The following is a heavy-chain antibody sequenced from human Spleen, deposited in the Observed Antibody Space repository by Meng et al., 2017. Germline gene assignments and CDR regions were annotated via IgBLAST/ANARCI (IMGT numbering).Heavy chain of an antibody. CDR1: GFIFSSYW. J-gene: IGHJ4*02. CDR2: ISGDST. CDR3: ARDGRDSSGYYLSDY. Sequence: GESLKISCAASGFIFSSYWMSWVRQAPGKGLEWVSSISGDSTYYADSGKGRFTISRDNSKNTLHLQMNSLRAEDTAVYYCARDGRDSSGYYLSDYWGQGTLVTVSS. V-gene: IGHV3-38-3*01. D-gene: IGHD3-22*01.